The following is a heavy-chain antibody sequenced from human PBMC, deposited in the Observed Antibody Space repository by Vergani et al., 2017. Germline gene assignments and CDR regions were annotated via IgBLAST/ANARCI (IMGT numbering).Heavy chain of an antibody. V-gene: IGHV1-18*04. Sequence: QVQLVQSGAEVKKPGASVKVSCKASGYTFTSYGISWVRQAPGQGLEWMGWISAYNGNKNYAQKFQGRVTITADKSTSTAYMELSSLRSEDTAVYYCASGTLTRVPAAIPWYFDLRGRGTLVTVSS. D-gene: IGHD2-2*02. CDR2: ISAYNGNK. CDR3: ASGTLTRVPAAIPWYFDL. J-gene: IGHJ2*01. CDR1: GYTFTSYG.